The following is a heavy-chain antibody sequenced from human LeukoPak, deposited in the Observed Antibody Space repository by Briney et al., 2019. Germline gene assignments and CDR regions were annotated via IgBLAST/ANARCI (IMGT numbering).Heavy chain of an antibody. CDR2: INPNSGGT. D-gene: IGHD5-18*01. Sequence: GASVKVSCKASGYTFTGYYMHWVRQAPGQGLKWMGWINPNSGGTNYAQKFQGRVTMTRDTSISTAYMELSRLRSDDTAVYYCARSKTDTAMAFDYWGQGTLVTVSS. CDR3: ARSKTDTAMAFDY. J-gene: IGHJ4*02. V-gene: IGHV1-2*02. CDR1: GYTFTGYY.